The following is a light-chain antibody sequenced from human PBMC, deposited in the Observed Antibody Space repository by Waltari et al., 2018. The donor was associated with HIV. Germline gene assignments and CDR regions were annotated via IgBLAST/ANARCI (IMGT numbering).Light chain of an antibody. V-gene: IGLV1-40*01. CDR3: QSYDSSMSLYV. CDR1: SSNIGAGYD. J-gene: IGLJ1*01. Sequence: QSVLTQPPSVSGAPGQRVTISCTGSSSNIGAGYDVHWYQQLPGTAPKLRVQGNSNLPSGVPDRFSGSKSGTSASLAITGLQAEDEADYYCQSYDSSMSLYVFGTGTKVTVL. CDR2: GNS.